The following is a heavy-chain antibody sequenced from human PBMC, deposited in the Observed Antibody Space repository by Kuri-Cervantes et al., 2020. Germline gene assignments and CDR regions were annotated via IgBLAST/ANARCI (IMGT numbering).Heavy chain of an antibody. Sequence: ESLKISCAVYGGSFSGYYWSWVRQPPGKGLEWIGEINHSGSTNYNPSLKSRVTISVDTSKNQFSLKLSSVTAADTAVYYCAVGSSSWYAFFDYWGQGTLVTVSS. D-gene: IGHD6-13*01. CDR3: AVGSSSWYAFFDY. V-gene: IGHV4-34*01. CDR1: GGSFSGYY. J-gene: IGHJ4*02. CDR2: INHSGST.